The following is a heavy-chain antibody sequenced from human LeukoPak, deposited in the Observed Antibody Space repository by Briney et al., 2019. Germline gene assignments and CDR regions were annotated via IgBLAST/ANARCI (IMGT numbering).Heavy chain of an antibody. D-gene: IGHD3-22*01. Sequence: PGRSLRLSCAASGFTFRNYGMHWVRQAPGTGLEWVAVIWYDGSDKYYAQSVKGRFTISRDNSKNTLYLQMNSLRAEDTAVYYCARDGFYYDSSGPFDYWGQGTLVTVSS. CDR1: GFTFRNYG. CDR2: IWYDGSDK. V-gene: IGHV3-33*01. J-gene: IGHJ4*02. CDR3: ARDGFYYDSSGPFDY.